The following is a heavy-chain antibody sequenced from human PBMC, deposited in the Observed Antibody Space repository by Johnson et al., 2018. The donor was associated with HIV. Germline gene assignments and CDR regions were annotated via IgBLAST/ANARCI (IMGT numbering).Heavy chain of an antibody. V-gene: IGHV3-30*04. J-gene: IGHJ3*02. CDR2: ISYDGTKK. CDR3: ARGDSSGWYRYAFDI. Sequence: VESGGGLVQPGGSLRLSCAASGFIVSNYAVHWLRQTPGKGLEWLAVISYDGTKKYYADSVKGRFSISRDNSKNTLYLQMNSLRAEDTAVYYCARGDSSGWYRYAFDIWGQGTMVTVSS. CDR1: GFIVSNYA. D-gene: IGHD6-19*01.